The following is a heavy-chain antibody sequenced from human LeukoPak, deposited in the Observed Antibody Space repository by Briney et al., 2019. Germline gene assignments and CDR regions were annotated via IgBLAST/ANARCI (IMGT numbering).Heavy chain of an antibody. CDR3: AEVFRWSGYPPRWFDP. V-gene: IGHV4-34*01. CDR1: GGSFSGYY. J-gene: IGHJ5*02. Sequence: SETLSLTCAVYGGSFSGYYWSWIRQPPGKGLEWIGEINHSGGTNYNPSLKSRVTISVDTSKNQFSLKLSSVTAADTAVYYCAEVFRWSGYPPRWFDPWGQGTLVTVSS. CDR2: INHSGGT. D-gene: IGHD3-3*01.